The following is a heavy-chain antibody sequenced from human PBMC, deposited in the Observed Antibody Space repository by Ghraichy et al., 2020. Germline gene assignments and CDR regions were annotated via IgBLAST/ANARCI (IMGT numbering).Heavy chain of an antibody. D-gene: IGHD3-10*01. CDR1: GFTFSSYS. J-gene: IGHJ5*02. CDR2: ISSSSSNI. CDR3: ARVEYYSLDP. Sequence: GGSLRLSCAASGFTFSSYSMNWVRQPPGKGLEWVSNISSSSSNIYYADSVKGRFTISRDNAKNSLYLQMNSLRAEDTAVYYCARVEYYSLDPWGQGTLVTVSS. V-gene: IGHV3-48*01.